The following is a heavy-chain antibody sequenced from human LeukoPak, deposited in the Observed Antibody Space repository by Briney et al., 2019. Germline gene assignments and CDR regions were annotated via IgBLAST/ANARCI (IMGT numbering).Heavy chain of an antibody. CDR2: INGISGET. D-gene: IGHD6-19*01. V-gene: IGHV3-23*01. CDR1: GFTFSIYA. J-gene: IGHJ4*02. CDR3: AKGGAQQAVYYFDY. Sequence: GGSLSLSCAASGFTFSIYAMTWARQAPGKGLEWGSGINGISGETYYADSVKGRFTISRDNSRNTLFLQMSSLRPDDTAVYYCAKGGAQQAVYYFDYWGQGTLVTVSS.